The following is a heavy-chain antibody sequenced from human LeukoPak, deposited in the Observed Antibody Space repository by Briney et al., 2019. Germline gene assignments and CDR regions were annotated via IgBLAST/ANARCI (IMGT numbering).Heavy chain of an antibody. CDR3: AKAASSSWPSYYYGMDV. D-gene: IGHD6-13*01. CDR1: GFTFSSSA. Sequence: GGSLRLSCAASGFTFSSSAMSWVRQVPGKGLEWVSAISGSGGSTYYADSVKGRFTISKDNSKNTVYLQMSSLRVDDTAVYYCAKAASSSWPSYYYGMDVWGQGTTVTVSS. J-gene: IGHJ6*02. V-gene: IGHV3-23*01. CDR2: ISGSGGST.